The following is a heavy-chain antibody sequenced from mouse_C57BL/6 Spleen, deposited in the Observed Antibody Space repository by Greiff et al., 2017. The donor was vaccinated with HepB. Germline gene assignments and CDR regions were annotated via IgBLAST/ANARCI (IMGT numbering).Heavy chain of an antibody. Sequence: QVQLQQPGAELVKPGASVKMSCKASGYTFTSYWITWVKQRPGQGLEWIGDIYPGSGSTNYNEKFKSKATLTVDTSSSTAYMQLSSLTSEDSAVYYCARGSSGYRAMDYWGQGTSVTVSS. J-gene: IGHJ4*01. V-gene: IGHV1-55*01. CDR3: ARGSSGYRAMDY. D-gene: IGHD3-2*02. CDR2: IYPGSGST. CDR1: GYTFTSYW.